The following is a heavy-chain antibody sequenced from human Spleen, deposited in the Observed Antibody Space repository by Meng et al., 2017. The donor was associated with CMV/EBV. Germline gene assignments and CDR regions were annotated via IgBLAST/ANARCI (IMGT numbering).Heavy chain of an antibody. J-gene: IGHJ3*02. CDR2: IFYSGST. CDR3: ARTKYYDFWTGYYPLLDALDI. Sequence: SETLSLTCSVSGDSVRSYYWTWIRQPPGKGLEWIGYIFYSGSTNYNPSLKSRVTMSVDTSKNQLSLKLTSVTAADTAVYYCARTKYYDFWTGYYPLLDALDIWGQGTMVTVSS. D-gene: IGHD3-3*01. CDR1: GDSVRSYY. V-gene: IGHV4-59*02.